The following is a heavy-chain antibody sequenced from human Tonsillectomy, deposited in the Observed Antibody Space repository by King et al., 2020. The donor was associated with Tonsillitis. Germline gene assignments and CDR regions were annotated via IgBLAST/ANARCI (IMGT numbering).Heavy chain of an antibody. CDR2: ISATCGHT. CDR1: RFIFTGNA. Sequence: VQLVESGGGLVQPGGSLRLSCTGSRFIFTGNAMSWVRQAPGKGLEWISSISATCGHTYYADSVKGRFTISRDNTKVTLFLQMYSLRAEDTALYYCAKEGYDWDRGYDYGIDVWGHGTTVTVS. J-gene: IGHJ6*02. D-gene: IGHD1/OR15-1a*01. V-gene: IGHV3-23*04. CDR3: AKEGYDWDRGYDYGIDV.